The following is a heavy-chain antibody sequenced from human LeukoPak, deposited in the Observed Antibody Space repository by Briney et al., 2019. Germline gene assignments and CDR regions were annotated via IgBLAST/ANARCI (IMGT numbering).Heavy chain of an antibody. V-gene: IGHV4-61*02. J-gene: IGHJ4*02. CDR3: ASSRSITIFGAAITPFDC. CDR1: GGSISSGSYY. D-gene: IGHD3-3*01. CDR2: IYTSGST. Sequence: SQTLSLTCTVSGGSISSGSYYWRWIRQPAGKGLVWIGRIYTSGSTNYNPSLKSRVTISVDTSKNQFSLKLSSVTAADTAVYYCASSRSITIFGAAITPFDCWGQGTLVTVSS.